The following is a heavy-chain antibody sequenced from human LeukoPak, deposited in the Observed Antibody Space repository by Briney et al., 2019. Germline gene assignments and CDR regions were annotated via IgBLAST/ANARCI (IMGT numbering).Heavy chain of an antibody. Sequence: SETLSLTCTVSGGSISSGSYYWSWIRQPAGKGLEWIGRIYTSGTTNYNPSLKSRVTISVDTSKNQFSLKLSSVTAADTAVYYCAGAFDYWGQGTLVTVSS. J-gene: IGHJ4*02. CDR2: IYTSGTT. CDR3: AGAFDY. CDR1: GGSISSGSYY. V-gene: IGHV4-61*02.